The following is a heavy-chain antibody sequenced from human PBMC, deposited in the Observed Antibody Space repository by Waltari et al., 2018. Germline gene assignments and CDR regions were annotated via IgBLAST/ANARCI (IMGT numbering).Heavy chain of an antibody. Sequence: QVQLVQSGAEVKKPGASVKVSCKASGYTFTSYYMHWVRQAPGQGLEWMGISNPSGGSTSYEQKFQGKVTMTRDTSTSTVYMELSSLRSEDTAVYYCARDLGGIVVVPAAENWFDPWGQGTLVTVSS. V-gene: IGHV1-46*01. CDR1: GYTFTSYY. D-gene: IGHD2-2*01. J-gene: IGHJ5*02. CDR3: ARDLGGIVVVPAAENWFDP. CDR2: SNPSGGST.